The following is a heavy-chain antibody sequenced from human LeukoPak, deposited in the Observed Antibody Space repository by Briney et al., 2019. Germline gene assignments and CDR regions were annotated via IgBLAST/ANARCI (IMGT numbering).Heavy chain of an antibody. Sequence: KSGGSLRLSCVASGFTFSSYSMNWVRQAPVKGLELVSSMSVSSGLIYYGDSVKGRFTVSRDNAKNSLYLQMNSLRAEDTAVYYCASLGYCSSTSCAEYFQHWGQGTLVTVSS. D-gene: IGHD2-2*01. CDR2: MSVSSGLI. V-gene: IGHV3-21*01. J-gene: IGHJ1*01. CDR3: ASLGYCSSTSCAEYFQH. CDR1: GFTFSSYS.